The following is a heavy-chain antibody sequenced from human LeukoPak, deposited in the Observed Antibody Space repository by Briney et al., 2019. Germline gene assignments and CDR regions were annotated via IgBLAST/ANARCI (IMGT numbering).Heavy chain of an antibody. CDR2: ISSSSGTI. V-gene: IGHV3-48*04. CDR1: GFTFTGYT. J-gene: IGHJ5*01. CDR3: ARDRHTFDS. Sequence: PGGSLRLSCVGSGFTFTGYTMNWVRQTPGKGLEWLAYISSSSGTIYYADSVKGRFTVSRDNAKNSLYLQMTSLRVEDTAVYYCARDRHTFDSWGQGTLVTVSS.